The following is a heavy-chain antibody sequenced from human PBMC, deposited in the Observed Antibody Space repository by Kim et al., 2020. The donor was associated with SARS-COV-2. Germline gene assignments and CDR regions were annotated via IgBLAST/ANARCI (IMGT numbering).Heavy chain of an antibody. CDR2: ISGDGRDI. CDR1: GFNFHYNS. V-gene: IGHV3-21*01. Sequence: GGSLRLSCATSGFNFHYNSVKWVRQAPGKGLEWVSSISGDGRDISYAASVKDRFFISRDEAKASVYLQLNSLRVEDTAVYFCVRDPYLTAYFDHWGQGTLVTVSS. CDR3: VRDPYLTAYFDH. J-gene: IGHJ4*02.